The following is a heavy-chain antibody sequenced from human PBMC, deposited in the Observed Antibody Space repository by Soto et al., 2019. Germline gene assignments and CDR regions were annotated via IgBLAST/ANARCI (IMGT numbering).Heavy chain of an antibody. Sequence: SETLSLTCTVSGGSISSGDYFWSWIRQPPGKGLEWIGYISYSGSTYYNPSLKSRVTISVDTSTNQFSLKLSSVTAADTAVYYCARGADIVVVVAATPDYWFDPWGQGTLVTVSS. CDR1: GGSISSGDYF. D-gene: IGHD2-15*01. V-gene: IGHV4-30-4*01. J-gene: IGHJ5*02. CDR2: ISYSGST. CDR3: ARGADIVVVVAATPDYWFDP.